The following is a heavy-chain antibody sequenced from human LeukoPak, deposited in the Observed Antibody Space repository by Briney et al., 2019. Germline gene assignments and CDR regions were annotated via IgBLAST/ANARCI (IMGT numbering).Heavy chain of an antibody. D-gene: IGHD4-17*01. CDR3: ARTHTVTTSCLDV. Sequence: SETLSPTCAVYGGSFSGYYWSWIRQPPGKGLGVIGEINHSGRTNYNTSLKSRVTISEDTSKNQFSLKLSSVTSADTAVYYCARTHTVTTSCLDVWGQGTLVT. J-gene: IGHJ4*02. V-gene: IGHV4-34*01. CDR2: INHSGRT. CDR1: GGSFSGYY.